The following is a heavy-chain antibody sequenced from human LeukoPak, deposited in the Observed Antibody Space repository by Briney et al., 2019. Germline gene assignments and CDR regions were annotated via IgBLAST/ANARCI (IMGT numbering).Heavy chain of an antibody. CDR3: ARDRRSIGYCSGGSCYARYFQH. Sequence: ASVTVSCKASGYTFTVYYMHWVRQAPGQGLEWMGWINPNSGGTNYAQKFQGRVTMTRDTSISTAYMELSRLRSDDTAVYYCARDRRSIGYCSGGSCYARYFQHWGQGTLVTVSS. D-gene: IGHD2-15*01. CDR2: INPNSGGT. J-gene: IGHJ1*01. V-gene: IGHV1-2*02. CDR1: GYTFTVYY.